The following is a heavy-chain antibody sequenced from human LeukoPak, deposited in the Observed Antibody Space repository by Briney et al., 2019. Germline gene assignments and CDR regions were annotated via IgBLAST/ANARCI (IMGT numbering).Heavy chain of an antibody. J-gene: IGHJ3*02. V-gene: IGHV5-51*01. CDR1: GYSFASYW. Sequence: GESLKISCKGSGYSFASYWIAWVRQMPGKGLEWMGIIYPGDSDTRYSPSFQGQVTISADKSISTAYLQWSSLKASDTAMYYCARLPIPTAGAFDIWGQGTMVTVSS. CDR2: IYPGDSDT. CDR3: ARLPIPTAGAFDI. D-gene: IGHD1-1*01.